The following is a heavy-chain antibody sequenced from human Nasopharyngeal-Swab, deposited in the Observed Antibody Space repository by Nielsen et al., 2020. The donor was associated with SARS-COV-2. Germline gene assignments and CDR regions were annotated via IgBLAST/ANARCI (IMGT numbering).Heavy chain of an antibody. CDR1: GGSISSGAYQ. V-gene: IGHV4-31*03. CDR2: IYYSGNT. J-gene: IGHJ4*02. D-gene: IGHD3-22*01. CDR3: ASLDSSGYMNIDC. Sequence: TLSLTCTVSGGSISSGAYQWSWIRQLPGNGLEWIGYIYYSGNTYYNPSLKSRLTISVDTSKNQFSLKLTSVTAADTAVYYCASLDSSGYMNIDCWGQGTLVAVSS.